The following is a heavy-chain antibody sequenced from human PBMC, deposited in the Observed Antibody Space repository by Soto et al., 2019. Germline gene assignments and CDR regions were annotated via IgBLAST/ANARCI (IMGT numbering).Heavy chain of an antibody. J-gene: IGHJ4*02. D-gene: IGHD4-4*01. CDR3: ATTLTTVDY. CDR1: GFTFSGYG. V-gene: IGHV3-48*03. CDR2: ITSSGSLI. Sequence: EVHLVESGGGSVQPGGSLRLSCAASGFTFSGYGMNWVRQAPGKGLEWISYITSSGSLIYYADSLKGRFTISRDNTKNSLFLQMNSLRAEDTAVYYCATTLTTVDYWGQGTLVTVSS.